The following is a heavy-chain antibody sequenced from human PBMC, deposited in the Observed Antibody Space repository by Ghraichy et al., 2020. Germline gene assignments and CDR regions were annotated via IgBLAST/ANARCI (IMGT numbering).Heavy chain of an antibody. CDR3: AKSSGYYYAHLNS. CDR2: MSGSGGST. J-gene: IGHJ4*02. Sequence: GGSLRLSCAASGFTFSSYAMSWVRQAPGKGLEWVSAMSGSGGSTNYADSVKGRFTISRDNSKSTLYLQMNSLRAEDTAVYYCAKSSGYYYAHLNSWGQGTLVTVSS. D-gene: IGHD3-22*01. CDR1: GFTFSSYA. V-gene: IGHV3-23*01.